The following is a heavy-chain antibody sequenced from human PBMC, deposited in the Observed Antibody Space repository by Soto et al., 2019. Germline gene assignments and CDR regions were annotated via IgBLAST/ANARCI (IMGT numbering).Heavy chain of an antibody. Sequence: SVKVACKACRYTVCSSYVAGLLQTPGQGLECMGWINPNTGGTNYAQNFQGRVTMTRDTSINTAYMELSGLRSDDTAVYYCATKNYYVKGTLDVWGQGTPVTVSS. CDR2: INPNTGGT. CDR1: RYTVCSSY. J-gene: IGHJ6*02. CDR3: ATKNYYVKGTLDV. V-gene: IGHV1-2*02. D-gene: IGHD3-10*02.